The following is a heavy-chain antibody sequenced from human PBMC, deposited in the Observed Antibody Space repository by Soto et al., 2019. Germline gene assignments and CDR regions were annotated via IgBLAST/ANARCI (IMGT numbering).Heavy chain of an antibody. Sequence: SQILSLTCAISGDSVSSNSATWNWIRQSPSRGLEWLGRTYYRSKWYNDYAQSVKSRITINPDTSNNQFSLQLNSVTPEDTAVYYCASERVQQVHYFDDWGQGALVTVSS. V-gene: IGHV6-1*01. CDR2: TYYRSKWYN. J-gene: IGHJ4*02. D-gene: IGHD6-13*01. CDR3: ASERVQQVHYFDD. CDR1: GDSVSSNSAT.